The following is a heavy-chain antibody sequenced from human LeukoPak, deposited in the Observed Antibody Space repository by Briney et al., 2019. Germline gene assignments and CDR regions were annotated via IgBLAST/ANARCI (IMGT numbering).Heavy chain of an antibody. CDR3: ARAICPGLYYYDSSGYCDAFDI. Sequence: ASVKVSCKASGYTFTSYAMNWVRQAPGQGLEWMGWINTSTGNPTYAQGFTGRFVFSLDTSVSTAYLQISSLKAEDTAVYYCARAICPGLYYYDSSGYCDAFDIWGQGTMVTVSS. D-gene: IGHD3-22*01. CDR2: INTSTGNP. J-gene: IGHJ3*02. CDR1: GYTFTSYA. V-gene: IGHV7-4-1*02.